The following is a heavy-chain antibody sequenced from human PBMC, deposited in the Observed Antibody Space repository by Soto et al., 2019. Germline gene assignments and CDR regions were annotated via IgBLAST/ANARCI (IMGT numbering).Heavy chain of an antibody. CDR2: INSDGSNT. V-gene: IGHV3-74*01. CDR1: GFPFSSYW. Sequence: GGSLRLSCAASGFPFSSYWMHWVRQAPGKGLVWVSRINSDGSNTIYADSVKGRFTISRDNAKNTLYLLMNSLRAEDTAVYYCARSGSYRTKFDYWGQGTLVTVSS. J-gene: IGHJ4*02. CDR3: ARSGSYRTKFDY. D-gene: IGHD3-10*01.